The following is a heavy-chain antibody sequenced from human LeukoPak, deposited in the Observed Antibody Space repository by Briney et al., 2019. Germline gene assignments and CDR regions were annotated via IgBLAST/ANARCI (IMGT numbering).Heavy chain of an antibody. V-gene: IGHV3-48*04. CDR3: ARGPTIFGVVIRPFDY. J-gene: IGHJ4*02. CDR2: ISSSSSTI. Sequence: GGSLRLSCAASGFTFSSYSMNWVRQAPGKGLEWVSYISSSSSTIYYADSVKGRFTISRDNAKNSLYLQMNSLRAEDTAVYYCARGPTIFGVVIRPFDYWGQGTLVTVSS. CDR1: GFTFSSYS. D-gene: IGHD3-3*01.